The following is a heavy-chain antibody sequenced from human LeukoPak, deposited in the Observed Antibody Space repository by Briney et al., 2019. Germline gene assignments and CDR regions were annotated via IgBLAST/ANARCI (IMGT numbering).Heavy chain of an antibody. Sequence: ASVKVSCKASGYTFTSYGISWVRQAPGQGLEWMGIINPSGGSTSYAQKFQGRVTMTRDTSTSTVYMELSSLRSEDTAVYYCARTRGIAARLNYFDYWGQGTLVTVSS. CDR2: INPSGGST. D-gene: IGHD6-6*01. J-gene: IGHJ4*02. CDR1: GYTFTSYG. CDR3: ARTRGIAARLNYFDY. V-gene: IGHV1-46*01.